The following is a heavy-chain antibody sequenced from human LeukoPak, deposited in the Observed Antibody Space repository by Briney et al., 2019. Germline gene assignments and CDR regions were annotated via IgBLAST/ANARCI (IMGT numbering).Heavy chain of an antibody. V-gene: IGHV1-2*02. Sequence: DSVKVSCKASGYTFTDSYIHWVRQAPGQGLEWMGWISRNSGGTNYAQKFQGRVTMTRDTSISTAYMELSSLTSDDTAVYYCARDSRYCGGDCYSGEFDYWGQGTLVTVSS. CDR2: ISRNSGGT. CDR1: GYTFTDSY. D-gene: IGHD2-21*02. J-gene: IGHJ4*02. CDR3: ARDSRYCGGDCYSGEFDY.